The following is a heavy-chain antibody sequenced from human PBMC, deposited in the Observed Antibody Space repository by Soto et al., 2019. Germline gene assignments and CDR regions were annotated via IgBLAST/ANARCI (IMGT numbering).Heavy chain of an antibody. V-gene: IGHV1-3*01. CDR2: INAGNGNT. CDR1: GYTFTSYA. D-gene: IGHD6-13*01. J-gene: IGHJ4*02. CDR3: ARRTPYYSSSWSFDY. Sequence: ASVKVSCKASGYTFTSYAIHWVRQAPGQRLEWMGWINAGNGNTKYSQKFQGRVTITRDTSASTAYMELSSLRSEDTAVYYCARRTPYYSSSWSFDYWGQGTLVTVSS.